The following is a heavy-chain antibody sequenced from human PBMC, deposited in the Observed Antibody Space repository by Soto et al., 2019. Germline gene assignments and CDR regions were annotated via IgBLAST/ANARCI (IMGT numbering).Heavy chain of an antibody. CDR2: FNAVNDHT. Sequence: QVQLVQSGAEEKKPGASVKQSCKASGYTFTGYAMHWVRQATGQRLEWMGWFNAVNDHTKYSQKFQGRVPITRDTSASTADMGLSRLRSEDTSVYYCAGAVAVAADFDYLGQGTLVTVSS. CDR1: GYTFTGYA. CDR3: AGAVAVAADFDY. D-gene: IGHD6-19*01. V-gene: IGHV1-3*05. J-gene: IGHJ4*02.